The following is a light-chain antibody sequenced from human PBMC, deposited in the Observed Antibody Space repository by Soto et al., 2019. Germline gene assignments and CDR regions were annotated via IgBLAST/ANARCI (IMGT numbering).Light chain of an antibody. CDR1: QRVSNY. Sequence: VPTTHRASQRVSNYLQWYQQKSGHAPKLLVYAASSLHSGVPSRFSGSGSGTDFSLTITSLQPEDSAIYYCQQSFSPPLTFGGGTKVDIK. CDR2: AAS. V-gene: IGKV1-39*01. CDR3: QQSFSPPLT. J-gene: IGKJ4*01.